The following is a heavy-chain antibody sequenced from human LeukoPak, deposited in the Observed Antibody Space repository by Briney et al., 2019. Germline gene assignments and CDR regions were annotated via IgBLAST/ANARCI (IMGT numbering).Heavy chain of an antibody. D-gene: IGHD3-10*01. CDR1: GFTFKNAW. J-gene: IGHJ4*02. CDR2: IKNKNNEGTT. Sequence: GGSLRLSCAASGFTFKNAWMSWVRQAPGKGLEWIGRIKNKNNEGTTDYAASVRGRFIISRDDSKDTLYLRMDSLRTKDTAIYYCTTGAGVLLWFGESISDSWGQGTLVTVSS. V-gene: IGHV3-15*01. CDR3: TTGAGVLLWFGESISDS.